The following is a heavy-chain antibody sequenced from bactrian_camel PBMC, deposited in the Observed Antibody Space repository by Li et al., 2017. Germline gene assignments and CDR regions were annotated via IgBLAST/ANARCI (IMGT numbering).Heavy chain of an antibody. J-gene: IGHJ4*01. CDR2: IGSDGGGT. CDR3: AADPFSPGGGIVVAVTHCPDQARAYNY. Sequence: HVQLVESGGSSVQAGESLKLTCKTSEHPFRAIGWFRQAQGKEREGVATIGSDGGGTVYHNSVKGRFTISQDTFRNMLYLQMNNLKPEDSAMYYCAADPFSPGGGIVVAVTHCPDQARAYNYWGQGTQVTVS. D-gene: IGHD2*01. CDR1: EHPFRA. V-gene: IGHV3-3*01.